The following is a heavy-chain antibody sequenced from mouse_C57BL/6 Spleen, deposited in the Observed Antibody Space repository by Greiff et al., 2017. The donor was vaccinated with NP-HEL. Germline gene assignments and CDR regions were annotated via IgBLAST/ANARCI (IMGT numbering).Heavy chain of an antibody. V-gene: IGHV1-69*01. Sequence: VQLQQPGAELVRPGSSVKLSCKASGYTFTSYWMHWVKQRPGQGLEWIGEIDPSDSYTNYNQKFKGKSTLTVDKSSSTAYMQLSSLTSEDSAVYYCARKGTALAYWGQGTLVTVSA. D-gene: IGHD4-1*01. J-gene: IGHJ3*01. CDR3: ARKGTALAY. CDR1: GYTFTSYW. CDR2: IDPSDSYT.